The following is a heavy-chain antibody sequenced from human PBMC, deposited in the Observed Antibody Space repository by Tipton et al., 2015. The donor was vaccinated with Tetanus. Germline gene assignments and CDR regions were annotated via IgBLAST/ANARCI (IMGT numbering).Heavy chain of an antibody. D-gene: IGHD2-8*02. Sequence: TLSLTCTVSGSSISGYFWTWIRQPPGKGLECIGYVYYTGSTNHNPPFESRVTMSVDTSKNQISLKLRSVTAADTAVYYCARYHCTGTTCQHLDHWGQGTLVTVSS. V-gene: IGHV4-59*01. J-gene: IGHJ4*01. CDR3: ARYHCTGTTCQHLDH. CDR1: GSSISGYF. CDR2: VYYTGST.